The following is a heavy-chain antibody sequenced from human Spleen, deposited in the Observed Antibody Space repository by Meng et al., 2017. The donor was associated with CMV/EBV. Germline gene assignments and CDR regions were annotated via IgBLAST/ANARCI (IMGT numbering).Heavy chain of an antibody. Sequence: GSLRLSCAVSGGSIGSGYYWSWIRQPPGKGLEWIGEINHSGSTNYNPSLKSRVTISVDTSKNQFSLKLSSVTAADTAVYYCARVRTSQPAFDIWGQGTMVTVSS. CDR2: INHSGST. V-gene: IGHV4-34*01. CDR3: ARVRTSQPAFDI. J-gene: IGHJ3*02. CDR1: GGSIGSGYY.